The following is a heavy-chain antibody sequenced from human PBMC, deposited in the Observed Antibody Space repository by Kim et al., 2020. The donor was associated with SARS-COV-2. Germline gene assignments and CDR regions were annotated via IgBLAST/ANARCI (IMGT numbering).Heavy chain of an antibody. V-gene: IGHV3-30*04. D-gene: IGHD1-26*01. Sequence: GGSLRLSYAASGFTFSSYAMHWVRQAPGKGLEWVAVISYDGSNKYYADSVKGRFTISRDNSKNTLYLQMNSLRAEDTAVYYCARPYSGSYLNWFDPWGQGTLVTVSS. J-gene: IGHJ5*02. CDR2: ISYDGSNK. CDR1: GFTFSSYA. CDR3: ARPYSGSYLNWFDP.